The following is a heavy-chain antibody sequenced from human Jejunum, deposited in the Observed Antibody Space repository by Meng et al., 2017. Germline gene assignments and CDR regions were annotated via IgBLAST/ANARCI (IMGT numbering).Heavy chain of an antibody. CDR1: GFTFSSSS. CDR2: FTGTTTST. Sequence: VQLVESGGGLVQPGGSLTLSLAASGFTFSSSSMSWVRQAPGKGLEWVSTFTGTTTSTYYADSVKGRFTISRDNSKNTLYLQMNSLRAEDTAVYYCAKLTSLWGQGTLVTVSS. J-gene: IGHJ4*02. V-gene: IGHV3-23*04. CDR3: AKLTSL. D-gene: IGHD3-16*01.